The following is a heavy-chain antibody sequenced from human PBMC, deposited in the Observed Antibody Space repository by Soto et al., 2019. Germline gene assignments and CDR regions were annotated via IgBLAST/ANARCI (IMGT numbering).Heavy chain of an antibody. D-gene: IGHD1-26*01. CDR2: ISYDGSNK. J-gene: IGHJ4*02. CDR3: ARRYSGSYCIDY. V-gene: IGHV3-30-3*01. CDR1: GFTFSSYA. Sequence: GGSLRLSCAASGFTFSSYAMHWVRQAPGKGLEWVAVISYDGSNKYYADSVKGRFTISRDNSKNTLYLQMNSLRAEDTAVYYCARRYSGSYCIDYWGQGTLVTVSS.